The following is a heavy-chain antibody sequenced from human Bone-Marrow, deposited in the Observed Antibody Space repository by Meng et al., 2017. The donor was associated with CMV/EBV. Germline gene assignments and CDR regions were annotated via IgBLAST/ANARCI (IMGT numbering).Heavy chain of an antibody. CDR2: INSDGSST. CDR3: ARDYLRWLLSAFDY. V-gene: IGHV3-74*01. Sequence: GESLKISCAASGFTFSSYWMHWVRQAPGKGLVWVSRINSDGSSTSYADSVKGRFTISRDNSKNTLYLQMNSLRAEDTAVYYCARDYLRWLLSAFDYWGQGKLVTVSS. J-gene: IGHJ4*02. D-gene: IGHD5-24*01. CDR1: GFTFSSYW.